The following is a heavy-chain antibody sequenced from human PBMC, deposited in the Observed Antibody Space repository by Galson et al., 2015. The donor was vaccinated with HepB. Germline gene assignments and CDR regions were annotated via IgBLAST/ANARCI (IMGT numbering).Heavy chain of an antibody. CDR3: ARDALYYYDSGSQSPYFYGMDV. Sequence: SVKVSCKASGYSFSNYGISWVRQAPGQGLEWMGWISAYNGDTDYAQKVQGRATMTTDTSTSTAYMELRSLRSDDTAVYYCARDALYYYDSGSQSPYFYGMDVWGQGTTVTVSS. CDR1: GYSFSNYG. V-gene: IGHV1-18*01. CDR2: ISAYNGDT. D-gene: IGHD3-10*01. J-gene: IGHJ6*02.